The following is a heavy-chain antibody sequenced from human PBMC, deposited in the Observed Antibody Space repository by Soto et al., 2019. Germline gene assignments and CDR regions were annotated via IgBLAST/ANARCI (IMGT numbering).Heavy chain of an antibody. J-gene: IGHJ4*02. D-gene: IGHD3-10*01. Sequence: EVQLLESGGGLVQPGGSRRLSCAASGFSFASYAMNWVRQAPGKGLEWVSGIRGSGGSTYYADSVKGRFTISRDNSKNTLYLQLSSLRVEDTAVYYCAKGFGISWQYYLDYWGQGTLVTVSS. CDR3: AKGFGISWQYYLDY. CDR2: IRGSGGST. V-gene: IGHV3-23*01. CDR1: GFSFASYA.